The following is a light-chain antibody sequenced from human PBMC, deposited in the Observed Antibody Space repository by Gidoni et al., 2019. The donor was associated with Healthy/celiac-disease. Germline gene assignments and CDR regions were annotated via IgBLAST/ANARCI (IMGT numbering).Light chain of an antibody. J-gene: IGKJ2*01. CDR2: DAS. Sequence: DIVLTPSPATLSLSPGERATLSCRASPSVSSYLAWYQQKPGKAPRRLIYDASNRATGIPARFSGSGSGTDFTRTISSLEPEDFAVYYCQQRSNWPPYTFGQGTKLEIK. CDR1: PSVSSY. CDR3: QQRSNWPPYT. V-gene: IGKV3-11*01.